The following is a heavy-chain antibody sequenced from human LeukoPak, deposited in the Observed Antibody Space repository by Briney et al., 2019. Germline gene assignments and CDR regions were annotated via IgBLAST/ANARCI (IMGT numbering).Heavy chain of an antibody. V-gene: IGHV3-74*01. Sequence: GGSLRLSCEVSGFTFSSYWMHWVRQAPGKGLVWVSRIRGDGIVTNYADSVEGRFTVSRDNAKNTVHLQMNSLRDDDTAVYYCARASPADFNLWGRGTLVTVSS. CDR2: IRGDGIVT. CDR1: GFTFSSYW. CDR3: ARASPADFNL. J-gene: IGHJ2*01.